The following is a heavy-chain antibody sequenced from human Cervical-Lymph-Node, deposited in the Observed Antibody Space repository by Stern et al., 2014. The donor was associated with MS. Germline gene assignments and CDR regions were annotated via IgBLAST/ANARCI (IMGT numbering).Heavy chain of an antibody. CDR1: GFTSGLSFSSYW. CDR2: IRQDGGET. D-gene: IGHD3-16*01. CDR3: APGGLDV. Sequence: EVQLEESGGGSVQPGGSLRLSCTVTGFTSGLSFSSYWMTWVRQVPGKGLEWVTNIRQDGGETYYLDSVKGRFTISRDNAKHSLYLQMNALRVEDTAVYYCAPGGLDVWGQGTTVAVSS. V-gene: IGHV3-7*01. J-gene: IGHJ6*02.